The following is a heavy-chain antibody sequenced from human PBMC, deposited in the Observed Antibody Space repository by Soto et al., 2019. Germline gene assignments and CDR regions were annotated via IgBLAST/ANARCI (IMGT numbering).Heavy chain of an antibody. CDR3: TTLNTYDFWSGYPEDYYYYGMDV. J-gene: IGHJ6*02. V-gene: IGHV3-15*01. CDR1: VFTFSNAW. CDR2: IKSKTDGGTT. Sequence: PGGSLRLSCAASVFTFSNAWMSWVRQGPGKWLEWVGRIKSKTDGGTTDYAAPVKGRFTISRDDSKNTLYLQMNSLKTEDTAVYYCTTLNTYDFWSGYPEDYYYYGMDVWGQGTTVTVSS. D-gene: IGHD3-3*01.